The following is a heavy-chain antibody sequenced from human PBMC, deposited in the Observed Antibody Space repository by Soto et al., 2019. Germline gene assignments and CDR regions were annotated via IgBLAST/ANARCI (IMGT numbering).Heavy chain of an antibody. CDR3: VRGPDCEGYVDY. CDR1: GTTFSNFA. V-gene: IGHV1-69*12. Sequence: QVRLVQSGAEVKKTGSSVKVSCEASGTTFSNFAIGWVRQAPGQGPEWMGGVILPFGTPTYAQKFQGRVTISADGSTTPAYMGLRGLQSEDTAVYYCVRGPDCEGYVDYWGQGTLVTVSS. CDR2: VILPFGTP. D-gene: IGHD2-21*02. J-gene: IGHJ4*02.